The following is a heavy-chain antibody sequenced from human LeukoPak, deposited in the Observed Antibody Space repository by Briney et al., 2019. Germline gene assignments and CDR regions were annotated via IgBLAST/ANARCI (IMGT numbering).Heavy chain of an antibody. CDR3: ARAFGRWFGESIDY. CDR2: ISYDGSNK. J-gene: IGHJ4*02. D-gene: IGHD3-10*01. CDR1: GFTFSSYA. Sequence: TGGSLRLSCAASGFTFSSYAMHWVRQAPGKGLEWVAVISYDGSNKYYADSVKGRFTISRDNSKNTLYLQMNSLRAEDTAVYYCARAFGRWFGESIDYWGQGTLVTVSS. V-gene: IGHV3-30-3*01.